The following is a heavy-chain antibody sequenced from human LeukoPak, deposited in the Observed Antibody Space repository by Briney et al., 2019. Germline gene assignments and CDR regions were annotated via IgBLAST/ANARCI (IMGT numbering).Heavy chain of an antibody. Sequence: GGSLRLSCAASGFTFSSYAMSWVRQAPGKGLEWVGRIKSKTDGGTTDYAAPVKGRFTISRDDSKNTLYLQMNSLKTEDTAVYYCTTVGSSWLAREDWFDPWGQGTLVTVSS. CDR2: IKSKTDGGTT. D-gene: IGHD6-13*01. CDR1: GFTFSSYA. J-gene: IGHJ5*02. CDR3: TTVGSSWLAREDWFDP. V-gene: IGHV3-15*01.